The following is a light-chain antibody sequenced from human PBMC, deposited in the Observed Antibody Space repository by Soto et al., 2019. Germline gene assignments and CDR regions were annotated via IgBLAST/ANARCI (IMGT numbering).Light chain of an antibody. Sequence: QAVVTQSPSASASLGASVKLTCTLSSGHSSYAIAWHQQQPEKGPRYLMKLNSDGSHSKGDGIPDRFSGSISGAVRYLTISSLQSEDEADYYCQTWGTGIQVFGGGTKLTVL. CDR2: LNSDGSH. J-gene: IGLJ3*02. V-gene: IGLV4-69*01. CDR1: SGHSSYA. CDR3: QTWGTGIQV.